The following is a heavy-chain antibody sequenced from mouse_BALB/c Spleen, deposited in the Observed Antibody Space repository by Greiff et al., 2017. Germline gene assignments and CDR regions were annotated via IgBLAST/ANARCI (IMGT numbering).Heavy chain of an antibody. Sequence: VQLQQPGAELVKPGTSVKLSCKASGYNFTSYWINWVKLRPGQGLEWIGDIYPGSGSTNYNEKFKSKATLTVDTSSSTAYMQLSSLASEDSALYYCARSWDYFDYWGQGTTLTVSS. CDR3: ARSWDYFDY. CDR2: IYPGSGST. CDR1: GYNFTSYW. J-gene: IGHJ2*01. V-gene: IGHV1-55*01.